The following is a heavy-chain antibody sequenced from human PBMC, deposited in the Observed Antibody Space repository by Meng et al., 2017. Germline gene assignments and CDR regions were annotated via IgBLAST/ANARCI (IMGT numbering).Heavy chain of an antibody. CDR3: ARQATGYCSGGSCYSGSIFDY. J-gene: IGHJ4*02. CDR1: GGSICSGDHY. Sequence: QAQLQAAGPGLVKTSQTLSLTCTVSGGSICSGDHYWSWIRQPPGKGLEWIGYIYYSGSTHYNPSLKSRVTISVDTSKNQFSLKVSSVTAADTAVYYCARQATGYCSGGSCYSGSIFDYWGQGTLVTVSS. CDR2: IYYSGST. D-gene: IGHD2-15*01. V-gene: IGHV4-30-4*01.